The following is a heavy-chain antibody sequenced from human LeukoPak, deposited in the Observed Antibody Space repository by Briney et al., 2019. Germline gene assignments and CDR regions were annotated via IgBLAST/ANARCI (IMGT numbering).Heavy chain of an antibody. V-gene: IGHV3-74*01. CDR2: IKGDGSST. CDR3: ARDGYSFGHDFDY. D-gene: IGHD5-18*01. CDR1: GFTFSSYW. Sequence: GGSLRLSCAASGFTFSSYWMHWLRHTPGKGLVWVSRIKGDGSSTSYADPVKGRFTISRDNAKNTLYLQMNSLRAEDTAVYYCARDGYSFGHDFDYWGQGTLVTVSS. J-gene: IGHJ4*02.